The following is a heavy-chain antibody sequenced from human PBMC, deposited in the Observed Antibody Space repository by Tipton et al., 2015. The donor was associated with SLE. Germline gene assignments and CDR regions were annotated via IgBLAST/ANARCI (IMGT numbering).Heavy chain of an antibody. Sequence: QLVQSGAEVKKPGESLKISCKGSGYSFTSYWIGWVRQMSGKGLEWMGIIYPGDSDTRYSPSFQGQVTISADKSISTAYLQWSSLKASDTAMYYCASSSSSGYSSTNDAFDIWGQGTMVTVSS. D-gene: IGHD6-13*01. CDR1: GYSFTSYW. V-gene: IGHV5-51*01. J-gene: IGHJ3*02. CDR2: IYPGDSDT. CDR3: ASSSSSGYSSTNDAFDI.